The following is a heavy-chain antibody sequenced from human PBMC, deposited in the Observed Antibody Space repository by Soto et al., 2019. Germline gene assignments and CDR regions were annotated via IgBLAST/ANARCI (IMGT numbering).Heavy chain of an antibody. CDR3: ASIPRRGYSYGIDY. D-gene: IGHD2-21*02. V-gene: IGHV4-31*03. CDR1: GGSISSGTSY. Sequence: QMQLQESGPGLVKPSQTLSLTCNVSGGSISSGTSYWTWIRQHPGEGLEWIGHIYSTGATYSNPSLRSRLTMSVDTSKNQFSLKLTSVTAADTATYYCASIPRRGYSYGIDYWGQGTLVTVSS. J-gene: IGHJ4*02. CDR2: IYSTGAT.